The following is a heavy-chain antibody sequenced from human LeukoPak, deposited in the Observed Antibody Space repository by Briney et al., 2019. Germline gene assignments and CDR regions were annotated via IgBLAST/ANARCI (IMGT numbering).Heavy chain of an antibody. CDR3: ARHGSITMVRGRLRYYYMGV. CDR1: GFTFSSYG. Sequence: GGSLRLSCAASGFTFSSYGMTWVRQAPGKGLEWVSYISSSSSTIYYADSVKGRFTISRDNSKNTLYLQMNSLRAEDTAVYYCARHGSITMVRGRLRYYYMGVWGKGTTVTISS. J-gene: IGHJ6*03. D-gene: IGHD3-10*01. CDR2: ISSSSSTI. V-gene: IGHV3-48*01.